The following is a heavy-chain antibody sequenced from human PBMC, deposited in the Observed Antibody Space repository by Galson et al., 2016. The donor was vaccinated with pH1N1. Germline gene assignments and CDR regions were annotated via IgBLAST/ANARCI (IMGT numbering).Heavy chain of an antibody. CDR2: IYVGDSHT. CDR1: GSSLPNYW. CDR3: ASTRPEFRYSDWQKPHFFDY. Sequence: QSGAEVTKPGESLKISCQGFGSSLPNYWIGWVRQMPGKGLEWMGIIYVGDSHTRYSPSFQGQVTISADKPISTAYLERSSLKASDTATYYCASTRPEFRYSDWQKPHFFDYWGQGTLVTVSS. V-gene: IGHV5-51*01. J-gene: IGHJ4*02. D-gene: IGHD3-9*01.